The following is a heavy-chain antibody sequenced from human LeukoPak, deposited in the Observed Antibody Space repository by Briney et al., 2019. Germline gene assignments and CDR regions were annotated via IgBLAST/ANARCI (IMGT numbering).Heavy chain of an antibody. CDR2: IYYSGIT. V-gene: IGHV4-59*01. J-gene: IGHJ4*02. Sequence: PGTLSLTCTVSGGSICSFYCSSIRQPPGKGLEWSGYIYYSGITKYNPSLKRRVTISVDPSKNQFSLKLSSVTAADTAVYYCARSEWSNDYDSSGYRILDYWGQGTLVTVSS. CDR1: GGSICSFY. D-gene: IGHD3-22*01. CDR3: ARSEWSNDYDSSGYRILDY.